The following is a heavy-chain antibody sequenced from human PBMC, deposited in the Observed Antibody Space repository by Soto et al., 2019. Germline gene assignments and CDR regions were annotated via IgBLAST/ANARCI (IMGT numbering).Heavy chain of an antibody. CDR3: TRDQRYSSAV. CDR1: GFDFTNSW. J-gene: IGHJ4*02. Sequence: EVQLVESGGGLVQPGGSLRISCAASGFDFTNSWMHWVRQAPGKGLVWVSHVNSDGSITTYADSVKGRFTISRDNAKNTVYLQMNSLRVEDTAVYYCTRDQRYSSAVWGQGTLVTVSS. CDR2: VNSDGSIT. V-gene: IGHV3-74*01. D-gene: IGHD5-18*01.